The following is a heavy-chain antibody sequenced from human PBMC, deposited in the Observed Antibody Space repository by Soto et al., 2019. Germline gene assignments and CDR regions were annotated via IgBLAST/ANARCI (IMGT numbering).Heavy chain of an antibody. CDR1: GYTFTSYG. CDR2: ISAYNGNT. CDR3: ARVLPSMVRGVIQPVDS. V-gene: IGHV1-18*01. J-gene: IGHJ4*02. D-gene: IGHD3-10*01. Sequence: QVQLVQSGAEVKKPGASVKVSCKASGYTFTSYGISWVRQAPGQGLEWMGWISAYNGNTNYAQKLPGRVTMTTDTSTSTAYMELRSLRSDDTAVYYCARVLPSMVRGVIQPVDSWGQGTLVTVSS.